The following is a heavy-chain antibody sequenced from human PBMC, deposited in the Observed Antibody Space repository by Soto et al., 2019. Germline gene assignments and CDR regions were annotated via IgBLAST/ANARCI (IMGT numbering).Heavy chain of an antibody. CDR2: IYYSGST. V-gene: IGHV4-30-4*01. CDR1: GGAIISGDYY. CDR3: ARDPPPWLPHYYYYGMDV. D-gene: IGHD6-19*01. J-gene: IGHJ6*02. Sequence: SETLSLTCTVSGGAIISGDYYFICIRQPPWNGLEWIGYIYYSGSTYYNPSLKSRVTISVDTSKNQFSLKLSSVTAADTAVYYCARDPPPWLPHYYYYGMDVWGQGTTVTVSS.